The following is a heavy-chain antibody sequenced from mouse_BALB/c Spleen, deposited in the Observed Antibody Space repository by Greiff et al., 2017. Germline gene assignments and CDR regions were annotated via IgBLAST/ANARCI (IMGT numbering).Heavy chain of an antibody. Sequence: EVKLVESGGGLVQPGGSLKLSCAASGFTFSSYGMSWVRQTPDKRLELVATINSNGGSTYYPDSVKGRFTISRDNAKNTLYLQMSSLKSEDTAMYYCARVCGNSHYYAMDYWGQGTSVTVSS. CDR1: GFTFSSYG. J-gene: IGHJ4*01. CDR3: ARVCGNSHYYAMDY. D-gene: IGHD2-1*01. CDR2: INSNGGST. V-gene: IGHV5-6-3*01.